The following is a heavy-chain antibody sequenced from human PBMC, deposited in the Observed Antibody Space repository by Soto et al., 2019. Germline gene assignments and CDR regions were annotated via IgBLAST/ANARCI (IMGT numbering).Heavy chain of an antibody. CDR1: GYTLTELS. CDR2: FDPEDGET. V-gene: IGHV1-24*01. J-gene: IGHJ5*02. D-gene: IGHD2-15*01. CDR3: ATSYPYCSGGSCYGKFGWFDP. Sequence: ASVKGSCKVSGYTLTELSMHWVRQAPGKGLEWMGGFDPEDGETIYAQKFQGRVTMTEDTSTDTAYMELSSLRSEDTAVYYCATSYPYCSGGSCYGKFGWFDPWGQGTLVTVS.